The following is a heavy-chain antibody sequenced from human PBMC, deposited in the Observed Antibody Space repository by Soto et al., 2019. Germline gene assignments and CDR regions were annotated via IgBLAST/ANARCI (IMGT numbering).Heavy chain of an antibody. CDR3: TRRIEAAAGGGGYFDL. CDR2: IRSKANSYAT. V-gene: IGHV3-73*02. J-gene: IGHJ2*01. Sequence: EVQLVESGGGLVQPGGSLKVACAASGFIFSDSPIHWVRQASGKGLEWVGRIRSKANSYATAYTASVKGRFTVSRDDSENTADVHMNSLKMEDTAVYYCTRRIEAAAGGGGYFDLWGRGTLVTVSS. D-gene: IGHD6-13*01. CDR1: GFIFSDSP.